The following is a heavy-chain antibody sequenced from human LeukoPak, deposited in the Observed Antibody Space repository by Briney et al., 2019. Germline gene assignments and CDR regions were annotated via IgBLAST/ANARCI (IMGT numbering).Heavy chain of an antibody. CDR2: FDTEDGET. CDR1: GYTLTELS. J-gene: IGHJ5*02. CDR3: ATMGTSGP. Sequence: ASVKVSCKVSGYTLTELSMHLVRQAPGKGLEWMGGFDTEDGETIYAQKFQSRVTMTKDTSTDTAYMELSSLRSEDTAVYYCATMGTSGPWGQGTLVTVSS. V-gene: IGHV1-24*01. D-gene: IGHD2-2*01.